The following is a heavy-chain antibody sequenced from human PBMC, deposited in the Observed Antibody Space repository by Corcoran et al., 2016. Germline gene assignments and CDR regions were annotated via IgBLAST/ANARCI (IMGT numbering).Heavy chain of an antibody. CDR3: ARGVLLWFGELLWGFDY. D-gene: IGHD3-10*01. V-gene: IGHV3-21*01. CDR2: ISSSSSYI. Sequence: EVQLVESGGGLVKPGGSLRLSCAASGFTFSSYSMNWVRQAPGKGLEWVSSISSSSSYIYYADSVKGRFTISRDNAKNSLYLQMNSLRAEETAVYYVARGVLLWFGELLWGFDYWGQGTLVTVSS. CDR1: GFTFSSYS. J-gene: IGHJ4*02.